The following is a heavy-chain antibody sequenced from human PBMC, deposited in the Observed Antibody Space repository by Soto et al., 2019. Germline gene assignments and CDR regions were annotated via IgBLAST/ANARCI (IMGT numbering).Heavy chain of an antibody. Sequence: EVQLLESGGGLVQPGGSLRLSCAASGFTFGSYAMSWVRQSPGKGLEWVSTTSGSGDDTYYADSVKGRFTISRDNSMNTLYLQINSLRAEDTAVYYCAKDPSREYNYAYGMGGFDSWGQGTLVTVSS. CDR3: AKDPSREYNYAYGMGGFDS. CDR2: TSGSGDDT. CDR1: GFTFGSYA. V-gene: IGHV3-23*01. J-gene: IGHJ4*02. D-gene: IGHD5-18*01.